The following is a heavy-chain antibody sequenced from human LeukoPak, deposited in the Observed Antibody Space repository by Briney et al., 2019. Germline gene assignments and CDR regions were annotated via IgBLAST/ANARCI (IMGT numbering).Heavy chain of an antibody. J-gene: IGHJ6*02. CDR1: GFSLSSHW. V-gene: IGHV3-7*03. Sequence: PGGSLRLSCAASGFSLSSHWMTWVRQVPGRGPEWVAHVNRDGSETYYLDSVKGRFTISKDNAKNSLYLQMNSLRAEDTALYHCARNNAMDVWGQGTTVIVSS. CDR3: ARNNAMDV. D-gene: IGHD2-8*01. CDR2: VNRDGSET.